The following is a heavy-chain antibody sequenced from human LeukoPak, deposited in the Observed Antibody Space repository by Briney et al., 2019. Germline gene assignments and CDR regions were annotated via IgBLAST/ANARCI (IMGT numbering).Heavy chain of an antibody. V-gene: IGHV1-69*13. CDR1: GGTFSDYT. Sequence: ASVKVSCKASGGTFSDYTVSWVRQAPGQGLEWMGGIIPAFDSTNYAQKFQGRLTITADESTGTAYMELSSLRSEDTAVYYCAKSGQLVRAEYFHYWGQGTLVTVSS. CDR2: IIPAFDST. J-gene: IGHJ1*01. CDR3: AKSGQLVRAEYFHY. D-gene: IGHD6-6*01.